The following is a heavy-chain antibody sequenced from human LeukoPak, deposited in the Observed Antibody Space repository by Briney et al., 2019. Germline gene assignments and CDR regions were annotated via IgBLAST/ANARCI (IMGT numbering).Heavy chain of an antibody. CDR1: GGSMSSYY. J-gene: IGHJ4*02. Sequence: SETLSLTCTVSGGSMSSYYWSWIRQPPGKGLEYIGYIYYTGSTYYNPSLKSRITISVDTSKRQFSLRLSSVSAADTAVYYCARDATAGNFDYWGQGTLVTVSS. V-gene: IGHV4-59*12. CDR2: IYYTGST. CDR3: ARDATAGNFDY. D-gene: IGHD6-13*01.